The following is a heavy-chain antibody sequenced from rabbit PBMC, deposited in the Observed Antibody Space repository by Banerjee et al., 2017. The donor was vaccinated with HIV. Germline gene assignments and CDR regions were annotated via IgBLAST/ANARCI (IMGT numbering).Heavy chain of an antibody. CDR1: GFSFSSKYV. CDR2: INTSSGNT. V-gene: IGHV1S45*01. Sequence: QEHLEESGGDLVKPEGSLTLTCTASGFSFSSKYVMCWVRQAPGKGLEWIGCINTSSGNTVYASWAKGRFTISKTSSTTVTLQMTSLTAADTATYFCARRADYAGGGNFNLWGQGTLVTVS. D-gene: IGHD4-2*01. CDR3: ARRADYAGGGNFNL. J-gene: IGHJ4*01.